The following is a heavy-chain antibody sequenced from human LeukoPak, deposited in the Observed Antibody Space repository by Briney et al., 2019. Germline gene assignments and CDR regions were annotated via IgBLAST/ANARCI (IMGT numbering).Heavy chain of an antibody. Sequence: GASVKVSCKASGGTFNTYAINWVRQAPGQGLEWMGGIIPVFGAANYAQKFQDRVTITADESTSTAYMDLSSLRSEDTAVYYCARVSRTTMVRGVIAFDCWGQGTLVTVSS. CDR2: IIPVFGAA. CDR3: ARVSRTTMVRGVIAFDC. D-gene: IGHD3-10*01. J-gene: IGHJ4*02. V-gene: IGHV1-69*13. CDR1: GGTFNTYA.